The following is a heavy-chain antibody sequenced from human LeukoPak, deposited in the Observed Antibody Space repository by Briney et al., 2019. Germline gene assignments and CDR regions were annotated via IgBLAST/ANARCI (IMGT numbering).Heavy chain of an antibody. J-gene: IGHJ3*02. Sequence: GGSLRLSCAASGFTFSSYAMHWVRQAPGKGLEWVAVISYDGSNKYYADSVKGRFTISRDNSKNTLYLQMNSLRAEDTAVYYCARDPQQQLGIYDAFDIWGQGTMVTVSS. V-gene: IGHV3-30-3*01. CDR1: GFTFSSYA. D-gene: IGHD6-13*01. CDR2: ISYDGSNK. CDR3: ARDPQQQLGIYDAFDI.